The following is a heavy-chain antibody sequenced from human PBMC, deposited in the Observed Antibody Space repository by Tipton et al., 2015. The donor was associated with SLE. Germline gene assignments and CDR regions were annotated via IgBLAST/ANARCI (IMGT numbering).Heavy chain of an antibody. D-gene: IGHD3-10*01. Sequence: TLSLTCTVSGGSISSGGYYWSWIRQHPGKGLEWIGYIYYSGSTYYNPSLKGRVTISLDTSKNQFSLKVSSVTAADTAVYYCASKGGSGSYYPNWGQGTLVTVSS. CDR2: IYYSGST. CDR3: ASKGGSGSYYPN. J-gene: IGHJ4*02. V-gene: IGHV4-31*03. CDR1: GGSISSGGYY.